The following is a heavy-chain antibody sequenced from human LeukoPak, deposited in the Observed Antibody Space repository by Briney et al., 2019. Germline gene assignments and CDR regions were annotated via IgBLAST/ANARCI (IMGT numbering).Heavy chain of an antibody. D-gene: IGHD3-22*01. CDR3: AKSVGYYDSSGYLDY. Sequence: SGGSLRLSCAASGFTFSSYAMSWVRQAPGKGLEWVSGISGSGSSTYYTDSVKGRFTISRDNSKNTLYLQMNSLRAEDTAVYYCAKSVGYYDSSGYLDYWGQGTLVTVSS. V-gene: IGHV3-23*01. J-gene: IGHJ4*02. CDR2: ISGSGSST. CDR1: GFTFSSYA.